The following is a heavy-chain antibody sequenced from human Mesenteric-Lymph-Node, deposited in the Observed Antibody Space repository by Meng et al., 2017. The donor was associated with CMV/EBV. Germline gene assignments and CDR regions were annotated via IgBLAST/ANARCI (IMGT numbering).Heavy chain of an antibody. D-gene: IGHD4/OR15-4a*01. CDR1: GFTFSSYW. CDR3: ANLGRTIRDY. CDR2: ISSSSSYI. Sequence: GESLKISCAASGFTFSSYWMHWVRQAPGKGLVWVSSISSSSSYIYYADSVKGRFTISRDNAKNSLYLQMNSLRAEDTAVYYCANLGRTIRDYWGQGTLVTVSS. J-gene: IGHJ4*02. V-gene: IGHV3-21*04.